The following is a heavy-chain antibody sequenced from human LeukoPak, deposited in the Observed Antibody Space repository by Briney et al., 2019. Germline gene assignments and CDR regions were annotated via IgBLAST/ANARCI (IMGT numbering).Heavy chain of an antibody. CDR3: TKVRSGSSSWALRVFDY. Sequence: GGSLRLSCAVSGFTFSSEAMGWVRQLPGGGLEWVSTISPAGGTTYYAESMKGRFTISRDNSKSTLYLQMNSLRVEDTAVYYCTKVRSGSSSWALRVFDYWGQGTLVTVSS. V-gene: IGHV3-23*01. CDR2: ISPAGGTT. J-gene: IGHJ4*02. D-gene: IGHD6-13*01. CDR1: GFTFSSEA.